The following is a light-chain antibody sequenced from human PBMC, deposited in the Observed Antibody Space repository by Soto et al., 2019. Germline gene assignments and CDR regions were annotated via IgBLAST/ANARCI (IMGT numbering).Light chain of an antibody. CDR1: QSVSSNY. J-gene: IGKJ1*01. V-gene: IGKV3-20*01. CDR3: QQHVTSPWM. Sequence: EVVLTQSPGTLSLSPGERATLSCRASQSVSSNYVAWYQQIPGQTPRLLIYGASSRATGIPDRFSGSGSGTDFTLTISRLEPEDFAVYYCQQHVTSPWMFGPGTKLEIK. CDR2: GAS.